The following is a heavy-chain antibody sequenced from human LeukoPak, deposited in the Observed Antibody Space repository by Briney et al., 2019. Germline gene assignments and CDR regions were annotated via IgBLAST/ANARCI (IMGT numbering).Heavy chain of an antibody. CDR3: AKGVAGTNSWYQVEY. J-gene: IGHJ4*02. CDR2: ISGNGGGT. Sequence: GGSLRLSCAASGFTFTSYAMSWVRQAPGKGLEWVSSISGNGGGTYFAESVKGRFAMSRDNSKNTLYLQMSSLRAEDTAMYYCAKGVAGTNSWYQVEYWGQGPLVTVSS. CDR1: GFTFTSYA. V-gene: IGHV3-23*01. D-gene: IGHD6-13*01.